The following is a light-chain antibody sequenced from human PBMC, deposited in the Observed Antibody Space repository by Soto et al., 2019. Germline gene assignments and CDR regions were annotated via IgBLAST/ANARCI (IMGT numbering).Light chain of an antibody. CDR1: SSNIGTNS. CDR3: AAWDDSLNGPV. J-gene: IGLJ2*01. CDR2: NND. Sequence: QSVLTQPPSASGTPGQRVNISCSGSSSNIGTNSVSWYQHLPGTAPKLIIYNNDRRPSGVPDRFSGSKSDTSASLAISGPQSEDETDYYCAAWDDSLNGPVFGGGTKLTVL. V-gene: IGLV1-44*01.